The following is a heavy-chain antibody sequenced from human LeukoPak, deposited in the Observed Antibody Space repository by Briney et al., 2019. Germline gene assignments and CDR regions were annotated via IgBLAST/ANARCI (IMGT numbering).Heavy chain of an antibody. V-gene: IGHV3-48*02. CDR2: ISSSSTI. J-gene: IGHJ4*02. CDR1: GFTFSSYS. CDR3: ARSSVGATTSYFDY. Sequence: GGSLRLSCAASGFTFSSYSMNWVRQAPGKGLEWVSYISSSSTIYYADSVKGRFTISRDNAKNSLYLQMNSLRDEDTAVYYCARSSVGATTSYFDYWGQGTLVTVSS. D-gene: IGHD1-26*01.